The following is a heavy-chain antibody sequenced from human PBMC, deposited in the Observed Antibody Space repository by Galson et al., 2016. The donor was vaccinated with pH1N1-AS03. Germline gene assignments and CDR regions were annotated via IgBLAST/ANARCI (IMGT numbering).Heavy chain of an antibody. J-gene: IGHJ4*02. V-gene: IGHV3-30*02. D-gene: IGHD6-6*01. CDR2: IRDDGSDR. Sequence: SLRLSCAASGLTFSNYGIHWVRQAPGKGLEWVAFIRDDGSDRHYAKSVKGRFTISRDNSKGTVYLQMNSLRSEDTATYYCARQQGVAIAARLSGGLDYWGQGTLVTVSS. CDR1: GLTFSNYG. CDR3: ARQQGVAIAARLSGGLDY.